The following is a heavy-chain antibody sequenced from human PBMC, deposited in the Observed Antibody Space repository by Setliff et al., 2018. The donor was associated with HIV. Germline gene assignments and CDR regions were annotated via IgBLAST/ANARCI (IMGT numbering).Heavy chain of an antibody. Sequence: GASVKVSCKASGYTFTGYHIHWVRQAPGQGLEWMGWINPNIGGTNSAQKFQGRVIMTRDTSISTAYMVLSRLRSDDTAVYYCARSDHSSGYYYNFDYWGQGTLVTVSS. D-gene: IGHD3-22*01. CDR2: INPNIGGT. V-gene: IGHV1-2*02. CDR3: ARSDHSSGYYYNFDY. J-gene: IGHJ4*02. CDR1: GYTFTGYH.